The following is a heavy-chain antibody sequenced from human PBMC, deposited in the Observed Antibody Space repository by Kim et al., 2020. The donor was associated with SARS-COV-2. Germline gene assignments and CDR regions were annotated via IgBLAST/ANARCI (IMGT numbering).Heavy chain of an antibody. J-gene: IGHJ4*01. CDR1: GFTFSSYA. Sequence: GGSLRLSCAASGFTFSSYAMHWVRQAPGKGLEWVAVISYDGSNKYYADSVKGRFTISRDNSKNTLYLQMNSLRAEDTAVYYCARGFIQLWSPEGKTPDY. CDR3: ARGFIQLWSPEGKTPDY. CDR2: ISYDGSNK. V-gene: IGHV3-30*04. D-gene: IGHD5-18*01.